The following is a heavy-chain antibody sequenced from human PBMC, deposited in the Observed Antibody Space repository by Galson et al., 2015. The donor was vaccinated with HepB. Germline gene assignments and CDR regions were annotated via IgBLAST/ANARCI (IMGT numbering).Heavy chain of an antibody. V-gene: IGHV3-30*18. J-gene: IGHJ4*02. Sequence: SLRLSCEASGFTFSSYAMHWVRQAPGKGLEWVAIISYDGNNKYYADSVKGRFTISRDNSNNTLFLQMNSLKTEDTGIYYCAKRSCTTTSCLFDYWGQGILVTVSS. CDR3: AKRSCTTTSCLFDY. D-gene: IGHD2-2*01. CDR2: ISYDGNNK. CDR1: GFTFSSYA.